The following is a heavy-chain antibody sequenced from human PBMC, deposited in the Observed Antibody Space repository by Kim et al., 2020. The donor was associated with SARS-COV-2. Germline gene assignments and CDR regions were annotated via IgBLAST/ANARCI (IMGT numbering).Heavy chain of an antibody. J-gene: IGHJ4*02. D-gene: IGHD3-9*01. CDR3: ARSGILTGYPTLDY. CDR2: IYYSGST. Sequence: SETLSLTCTVSGGSISSSSYYWGWIRQPPGKGLEWIGSIYYSGSTYYNPSLKSRVTISVDTSKNQFSLKLSSVTAADTAVYYCARSGILTGYPTLDYWGQGTLVTVSS. CDR1: GGSISSSSYY. V-gene: IGHV4-39*01.